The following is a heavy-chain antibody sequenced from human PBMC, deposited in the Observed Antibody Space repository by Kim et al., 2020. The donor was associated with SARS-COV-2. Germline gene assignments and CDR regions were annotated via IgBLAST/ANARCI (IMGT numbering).Heavy chain of an antibody. CDR1: GGSISSSSYY. V-gene: IGHV4-39*01. CDR2: IYYSGST. D-gene: IGHD6-13*01. J-gene: IGHJ4*02. Sequence: SETLSLTCTVSGGSISSSSYYWGWIRQPPGKGLEWIGSIYYSGSTYYNPSLKSRVTISVDTFKNQFSLKLSSVTAADTAVYYCARLAAAGSPPHKYYFDYWGQGTLVTGSS. CDR3: ARLAAAGSPPHKYYFDY.